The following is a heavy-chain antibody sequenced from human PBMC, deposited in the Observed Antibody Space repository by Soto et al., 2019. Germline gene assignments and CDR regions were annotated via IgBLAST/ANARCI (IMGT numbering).Heavy chain of an antibody. J-gene: IGHJ4*02. Sequence: QVQLQESGPGLVKPSETLSLTCTVSGGSISSYYWSWIRQPPGKGLEWIGYIYYSGSTNYNPSLKSRVTISVDTSKNQFSLKLSSVTAADTAVYYCARALRGDGDYDYWGQGTLVTVSS. V-gene: IGHV4-59*01. CDR1: GGSISSYY. D-gene: IGHD4-17*01. CDR3: ARALRGDGDYDY. CDR2: IYYSGST.